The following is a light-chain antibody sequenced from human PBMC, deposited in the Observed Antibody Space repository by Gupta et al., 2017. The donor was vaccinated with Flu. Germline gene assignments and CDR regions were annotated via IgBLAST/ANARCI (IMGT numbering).Light chain of an antibody. CDR1: QGISSY. V-gene: IGKV1-9*01. J-gene: IGKJ4*01. Sequence: DIHLTQSPSFLSASVGDRLTITCRASQGISSYLAWYQQKPGKAPKVLIYAASTLQSGVPSRFSGSGSVTEFTLTMSSLQPEDVATYYCQQLKGFPLTLGGGTKVEIK. CDR3: QQLKGFPLT. CDR2: AAS.